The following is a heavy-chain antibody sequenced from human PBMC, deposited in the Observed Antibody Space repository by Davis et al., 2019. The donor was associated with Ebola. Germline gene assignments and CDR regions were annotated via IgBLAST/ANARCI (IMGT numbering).Heavy chain of an antibody. D-gene: IGHD3-3*01. Sequence: ASVKVSCKASGYTFTSYYMHWVRQAPGQGLEWMGIINPSGGTTRYAQKFQGRVTMTRDTSTSTVYMELSSLKTEDTAVYYCARDLYYDFWSGSRYYGMDVWGQGTTVTVSS. CDR1: GYTFTSYY. J-gene: IGHJ6*02. CDR2: INPSGGTT. CDR3: ARDLYYDFWSGSRYYGMDV. V-gene: IGHV1-46*01.